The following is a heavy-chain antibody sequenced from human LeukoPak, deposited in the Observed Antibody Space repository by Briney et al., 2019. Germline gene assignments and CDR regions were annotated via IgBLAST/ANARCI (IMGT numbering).Heavy chain of an antibody. Sequence: GGSLRLSCAASGFTFSSYSMNWVRQAPGKGLEWVSSISSSSSYIYYAGSVKGRFTISRDNAKNSLYLQMNSLRAEDTAVYYCARDQAYCSGGSCYSSYWGQGTLVTVSS. V-gene: IGHV3-21*01. CDR1: GFTFSSYS. CDR3: ARDQAYCSGGSCYSSY. CDR2: ISSSSSYI. D-gene: IGHD2-15*01. J-gene: IGHJ4*02.